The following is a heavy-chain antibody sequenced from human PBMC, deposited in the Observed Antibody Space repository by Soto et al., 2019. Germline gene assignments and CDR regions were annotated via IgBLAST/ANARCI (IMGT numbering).Heavy chain of an antibody. CDR3: ARRRFAHYGHEFDS. D-gene: IGHD4-17*01. J-gene: IGHJ4*02. CDR2: IKQDGSEK. CDR1: GFVFSTSW. V-gene: IGHV3-7*01. Sequence: GGSLRLSCAASGFVFSTSWMTWVRQAPGKGLECVANIKQDGSEKYYVDSVKGRFTISRDNAENSLYLQLNSLRAEDTAVYYCARRRFAHYGHEFDSWGQGTLVTVSS.